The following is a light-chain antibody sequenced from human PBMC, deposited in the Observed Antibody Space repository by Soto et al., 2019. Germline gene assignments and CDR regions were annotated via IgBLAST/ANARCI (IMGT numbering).Light chain of an antibody. J-gene: IGKJ4*01. CDR3: QQYGSSPLT. V-gene: IGKV3-20*01. CDR1: QTVSSSY. CDR2: GAS. Sequence: EIVLTQSPGTLSLSPGERAILSCRASQTVSSSYLAWYQQKPGQAPRLLIYGASSRATGIPDRISGSGSGTDFTLTISRLEPEDFAVYFCQQYGSSPLTFGGGTKVDIK.